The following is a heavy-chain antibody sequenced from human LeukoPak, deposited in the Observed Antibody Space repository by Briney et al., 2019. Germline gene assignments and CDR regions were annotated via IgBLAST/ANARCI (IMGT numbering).Heavy chain of an antibody. CDR1: GFTFSNYA. J-gene: IGHJ3*02. V-gene: IGHV3-23*01. Sequence: TGGSLRLSCAASGFTFSNYATSWVRQAPGKGLDWVSGITSTGGTTYYADSVQGRFTISRDNSRNTLYLQMNSLRAEDTAVYYCAKDGRNSPLMWGQGTVVSVSS. CDR2: ITSTGGTT. D-gene: IGHD2/OR15-2a*01. CDR3: AKDGRNSPLM.